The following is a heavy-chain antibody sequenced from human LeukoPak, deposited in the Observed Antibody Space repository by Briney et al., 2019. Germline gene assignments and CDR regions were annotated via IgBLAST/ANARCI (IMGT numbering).Heavy chain of an antibody. CDR2: IDDTGT. Sequence: GWSLRLSCAASGFSVDYNYMTWVRQAPGRGLEWVASIDDTGTHYAASVKGRFDISRDISKNTVSLHLNNVRADDTGLYFCARESGSLTKVTYYGLDIWGPGTTVAVTS. CDR1: GFSVDYNY. D-gene: IGHD3-3*01. V-gene: IGHV3-66*01. CDR3: ARESGSLTKVTYYGLDI. J-gene: IGHJ6*02.